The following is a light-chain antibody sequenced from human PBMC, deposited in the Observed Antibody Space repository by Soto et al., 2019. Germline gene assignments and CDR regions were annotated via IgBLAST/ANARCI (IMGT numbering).Light chain of an antibody. CDR1: HNVSSTY. V-gene: IGKV3-20*01. CDR2: GAS. J-gene: IGKJ1*01. Sequence: EIVFTQSPGTLSLSPGERAALSCRASHNVSSTYLAWYQQKPGQAPRLLISGASSRATGIPDRFSGSGSGTDFTLTIRRLEPEDFAVYYCQQYGSSYPWTFGQGTKVDIK. CDR3: QQYGSSYPWT.